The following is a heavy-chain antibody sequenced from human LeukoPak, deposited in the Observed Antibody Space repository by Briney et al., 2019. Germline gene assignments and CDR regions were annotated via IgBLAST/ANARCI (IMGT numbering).Heavy chain of an antibody. D-gene: IGHD6-19*01. V-gene: IGHV5-51*01. Sequence: GESLKISWKGSGYSFTYYWIGLVRQMPGKGLGGVGIIYPGDSDTRYSPSFQGQVTISADKSISTDYLQWSSLKASDTAMYYCARQLTSGWRPNYGMDVWGQGNTVTVSS. J-gene: IGHJ6*02. CDR1: GYSFTYYW. CDR3: ARQLTSGWRPNYGMDV. CDR2: IYPGDSDT.